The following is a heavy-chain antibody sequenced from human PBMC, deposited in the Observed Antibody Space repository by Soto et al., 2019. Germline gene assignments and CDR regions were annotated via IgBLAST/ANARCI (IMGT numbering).Heavy chain of an antibody. V-gene: IGHV3-13*01. Sequence: GGSLRLSCAASGFTFSNYDMHWVRQATGKGLEWVSAINTAGDTFYPGSVKGRFTISREDAKNSLYLQMNSLRAGDTAVYYCARVPNGQLWTFDYWGQGTLVTVSS. CDR3: ARVPNGQLWTFDY. CDR1: GFTFSNYD. CDR2: INTAGDT. J-gene: IGHJ4*02. D-gene: IGHD6-13*01.